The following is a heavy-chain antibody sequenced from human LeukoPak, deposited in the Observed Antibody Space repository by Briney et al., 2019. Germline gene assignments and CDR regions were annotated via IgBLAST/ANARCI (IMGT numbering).Heavy chain of an antibody. CDR1: GFTFSDYS. D-gene: IGHD5-24*01. V-gene: IGHV3-48*01. Sequence: GGSLRLSCAASGFTFSDYSMNWVRQAPGKGLEWISYIGIDSGNTNYADSVKGRFTISGDKAKNPLYLQMNSLRVEDTAVYYCARDYKYAFDNWGQGILVTVSS. CDR2: IGIDSGNT. CDR3: ARDYKYAFDN. J-gene: IGHJ4*02.